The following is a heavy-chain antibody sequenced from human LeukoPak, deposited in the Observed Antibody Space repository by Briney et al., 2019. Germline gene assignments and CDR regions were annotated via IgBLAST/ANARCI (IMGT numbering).Heavy chain of an antibody. D-gene: IGHD5/OR15-5a*01. J-gene: IGHJ6*01. CDR2: ISSSSDYI. CDR1: GFTFSDYS. CDR3: ARSRSVSKYKGMDV. Sequence: GGSLTLSCPASGFTFSDYSMSWVPQAPGKGLEWVSSISSSSDYIYYADSVKGRFTISRDHARNSLYLQMNSLRAEDTAVYYCARSRSVSKYKGMDVWGQGTTVSVFS. V-gene: IGHV3-21*01.